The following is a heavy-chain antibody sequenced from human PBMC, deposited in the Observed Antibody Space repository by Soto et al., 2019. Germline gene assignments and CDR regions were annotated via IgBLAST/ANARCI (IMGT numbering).Heavy chain of an antibody. CDR3: ARGRGGSYYVGWFDP. CDR2: INHSGST. D-gene: IGHD1-26*01. J-gene: IGHJ5*02. Sequence: SETLSLTCAVYGGSFSGYYWSWIRQPPGKGLEWIGEINHSGSTNYNPSLKSRVTISVDTSKNQFSLKLSSVTAADTAVYYCARGRGGSYYVGWFDPWGQGTLVTVSS. CDR1: GGSFSGYY. V-gene: IGHV4-34*01.